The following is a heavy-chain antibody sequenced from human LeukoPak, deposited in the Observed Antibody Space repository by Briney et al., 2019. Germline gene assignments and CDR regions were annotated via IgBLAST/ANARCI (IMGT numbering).Heavy chain of an antibody. Sequence: GGYLRLSCAASGFTFSTYTMTWVRQAPGKGLEWVSAIIASGGSTYYADSVKGRFTISRDNSKNTLYVLMNSLRAEDTAVYYCAKCKTSGWSSDVMDGWGQGTTVTVSS. J-gene: IGHJ6*02. D-gene: IGHD6-19*01. CDR1: GFTFSTYT. CDR3: AKCKTSGWSSDVMDG. CDR2: IIASGGST. V-gene: IGHV3-23*01.